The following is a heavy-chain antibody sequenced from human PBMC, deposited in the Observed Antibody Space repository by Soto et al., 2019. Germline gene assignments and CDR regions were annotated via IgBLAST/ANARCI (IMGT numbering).Heavy chain of an antibody. CDR3: ARGNFRYGIRVRRAEYHDAFYI. J-gene: IGHJ3*02. Sequence: GASVKVSCKASGYTFTSYGISWVRQAPGQGLEWMGWISAYNGNTNYAQKLQGRVTMTTDTSTSTAYMELRSLRSDDTAGYYCARGNFRYGIRVRRAEYHDAFYIWGQGTMVTVSS. V-gene: IGHV1-18*01. CDR1: GYTFTSYG. D-gene: IGHD6-6*01. CDR2: ISAYNGNT.